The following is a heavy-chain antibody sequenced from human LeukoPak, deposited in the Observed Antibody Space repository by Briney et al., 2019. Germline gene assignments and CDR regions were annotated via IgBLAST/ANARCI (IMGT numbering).Heavy chain of an antibody. V-gene: IGHV3-33*01. CDR2: IWYDGSNK. D-gene: IGHD3-22*01. Sequence: PGRSLRLSCAASGFTFSSYGMHWVRQAPGKGLEWVAVIWYDGSNKYYADSVKGRFTISRDNSKNTLYLQMNSLRAEDTAVYYCARDRGLSSVPDYWGQGTLVTVSS. CDR3: ARDRGLSSVPDY. CDR1: GFTFSSYG. J-gene: IGHJ4*02.